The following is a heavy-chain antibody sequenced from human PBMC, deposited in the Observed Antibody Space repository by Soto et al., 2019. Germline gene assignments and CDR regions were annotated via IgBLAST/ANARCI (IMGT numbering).Heavy chain of an antibody. CDR2: IKQDGSEK. CDR1: GFTFSSYW. J-gene: IGHJ4*02. CDR3: ARVEYSSSWLYFDY. D-gene: IGHD6-13*01. Sequence: GGSLRLSCAASGFTFSSYWMSWVRQAPGKGLEWVANIKQDGSEKYYVDSVKGRFTISRDNAKNSLYLQMNSLRAEDTAVYYCARVEYSSSWLYFDYWGQGTLVTVS. V-gene: IGHV3-7*03.